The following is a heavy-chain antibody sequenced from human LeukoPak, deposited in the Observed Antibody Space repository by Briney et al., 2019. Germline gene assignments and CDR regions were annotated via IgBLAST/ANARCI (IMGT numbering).Heavy chain of an antibody. CDR2: ISGSGDNT. CDR1: GFSFSSYA. D-gene: IGHD6-19*01. Sequence: PGGSLRLSCAASGFSFSSYAMSWVRQAPGKGLEWVSSISGSGDNTYYAESVKGRFTISRDNSKNTPFLQMNSLRAEDTAVFYCAKRSGYTTGWFFDFWGQRTLVTVSS. CDR3: AKRSGYTTGWFFDF. J-gene: IGHJ4*02. V-gene: IGHV3-23*01.